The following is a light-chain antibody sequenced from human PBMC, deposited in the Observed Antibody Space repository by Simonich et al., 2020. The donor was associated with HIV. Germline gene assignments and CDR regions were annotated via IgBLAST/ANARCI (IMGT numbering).Light chain of an antibody. CDR1: SGSIASNY. J-gene: IGLJ2*01. CDR3: QSYDRSNRV. CDR2: EDN. Sequence: NFMLTQPQYVSESPGKTVTISCTRSSGSIASNYVQWYQQRPGSAPPTVIYEDNQRPSGVPDRFSGSIDSSSNSASLTISGLKTEDEADYYCQSYDRSNRVFGGGTKLTVL. V-gene: IGLV6-57*03.